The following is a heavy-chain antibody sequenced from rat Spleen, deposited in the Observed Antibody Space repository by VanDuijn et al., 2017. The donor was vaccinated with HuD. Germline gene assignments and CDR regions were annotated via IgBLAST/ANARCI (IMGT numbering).Heavy chain of an antibody. D-gene: IGHD1-7*01. V-gene: IGHV5-22*01. Sequence: EVQLVESGGGLVQPGRSLKLSCAASGFTFSDYYMAWVRQAPKKGLEWVASISYEGSSTYYGDSVKGRFTISRDNAKSTLYLQMNSLRSEDMATYYCTRVNTMGHGMEAWGQGASVTVSS. CDR3: TRVNTMGHGMEA. J-gene: IGHJ4*01. CDR1: GFTFSDYY. CDR2: ISYEGSST.